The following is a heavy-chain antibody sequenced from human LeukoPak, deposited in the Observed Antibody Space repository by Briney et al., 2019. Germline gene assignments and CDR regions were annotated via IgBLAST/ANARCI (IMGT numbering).Heavy chain of an antibody. J-gene: IGHJ4*02. V-gene: IGHV3-23*01. CDR2: ISGSGYNT. Sequence: GGSLRLSCAASGFTFSSYAMSWVRQAPGKGLEWVSDISGSGYNTYYADSLKGRFTISRDNSKNTLYLHMNSLRAEDTAVYYCAKGLMVGITTASDQWGQGTLVTVSS. CDR1: GFTFSSYA. CDR3: AKGLMVGITTASDQ. D-gene: IGHD2-8*01.